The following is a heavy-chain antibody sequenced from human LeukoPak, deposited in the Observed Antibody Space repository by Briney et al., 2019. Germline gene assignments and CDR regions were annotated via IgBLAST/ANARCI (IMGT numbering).Heavy chain of an antibody. CDR3: ARDGQYCGSTSCNDIFDI. Sequence: SETLSLTCTVSGGSISSGSYNWSWIRQPAGKGLEWIGRIYTSGSTNYNPSLKSQVTISVDTSKNQFSLKLSSVTAADTAVYYCARDGQYCGSTSCNDIFDIWGQGTMVTVSS. V-gene: IGHV4-61*02. CDR1: GGSISSGSYN. D-gene: IGHD2-2*01. CDR2: IYTSGST. J-gene: IGHJ3*02.